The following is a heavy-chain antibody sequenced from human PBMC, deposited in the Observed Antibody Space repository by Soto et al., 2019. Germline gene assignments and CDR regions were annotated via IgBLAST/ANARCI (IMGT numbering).Heavy chain of an antibody. CDR2: IYPGDSDT. D-gene: IGHD1-1*01. V-gene: IGHV5-51*01. CDR3: ARHVGDATGPYSNWFDS. Sequence: GASLKISCKASGYYFPSYYLTWVRQVPGKGLEWMAIIYPGDSDTKYSPSFQGQVTISVDKSITTTYLRWSSLKASDTATYYCARHVGDATGPYSNWFDSWGQGTLVTVSS. CDR1: GYYFPSYY. J-gene: IGHJ5*01.